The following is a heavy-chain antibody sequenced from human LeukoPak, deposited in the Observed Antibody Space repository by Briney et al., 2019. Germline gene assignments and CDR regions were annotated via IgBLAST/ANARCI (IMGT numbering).Heavy chain of an antibody. Sequence: GGSLRLSCAASGFTFSSYGMHWVRQAPGTGLEWVAVISYDGNNKYFADSVKGRFTISRDNSKNTLYLQMNSLRGEDTAVYYCARDLSGAADYYFDYWGQGTLVTVSS. CDR3: ARDLSGAADYYFDY. V-gene: IGHV3-30*03. J-gene: IGHJ4*02. CDR2: ISYDGNNK. D-gene: IGHD6-19*01. CDR1: GFTFSSYG.